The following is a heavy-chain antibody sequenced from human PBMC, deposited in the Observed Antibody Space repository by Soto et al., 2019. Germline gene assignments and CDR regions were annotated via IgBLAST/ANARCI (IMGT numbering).Heavy chain of an antibody. CDR3: ARDQANDFWSGHGSFGI. D-gene: IGHD3-3*01. V-gene: IGHV3-20*04. CDR2: INWNGGST. J-gene: IGHJ3*02. Sequence: EVQLVESGGGVVRPGGSLRLSCAASGFTFDDYGMSWVRQAPGKGLEWVSGINWNGGSTGYADSVKGRFTISRDNAKNSLYLQMNSLRAEDTALYYCARDQANDFWSGHGSFGIWGQGTMVTVSS. CDR1: GFTFDDYG.